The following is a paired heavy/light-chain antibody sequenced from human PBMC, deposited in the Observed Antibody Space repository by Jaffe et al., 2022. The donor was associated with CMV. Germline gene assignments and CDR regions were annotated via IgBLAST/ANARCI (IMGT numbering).Light chain of an antibody. CDR3: SSYASSSTWV. CDR1: RSDFGSYKS. CDR2: SVS. V-gene: IGLV2-14*03. Sequence: QSALTQPASVSGSPGQSITMSCTGSRSDFGSYKSVSWYQQHPGKAPKVIIYSVSNRPSGVSDRFSGSKSGNTASLTISGLQAEDEADYYCSSYASSSTWVFGGGTKVTVL. J-gene: IGLJ3*02.
Heavy chain of an antibody. CDR1: GFILSDYY. V-gene: IGHV3-11*01. CDR2: ISSGNTI. Sequence: QVQLVESGGDLVKPGGSLRLSCAVSGFILSDYYMSWIRQAPGKGLEWVSYISSGNTIYYADFVKGRFTISRDTANNALHLQMNNLGVEDTAVYYCARGDWFLYYFAYWGQGTLVTVSS. CDR3: ARGDWFLYYFAY. J-gene: IGHJ4*02. D-gene: IGHD3-9*01.